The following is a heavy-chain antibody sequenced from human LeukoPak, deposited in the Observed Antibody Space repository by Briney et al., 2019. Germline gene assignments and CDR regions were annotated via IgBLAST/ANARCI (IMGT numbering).Heavy chain of an antibody. V-gene: IGHV4-61*05. CDR1: GGSISSSSYY. CDR2: IYYTGST. Sequence: TSETLSLTCTVSGGSISSSSYYWSWIRQPPGKGLEWIGYIYYTGSTKYNPSLNSRVTISLDTSKNQFSLKLSSVTAADTAVYYCARRIAVAPVYGFDPWGQGTLVTVSS. CDR3: ARRIAVAPVYGFDP. J-gene: IGHJ5*02. D-gene: IGHD6-19*01.